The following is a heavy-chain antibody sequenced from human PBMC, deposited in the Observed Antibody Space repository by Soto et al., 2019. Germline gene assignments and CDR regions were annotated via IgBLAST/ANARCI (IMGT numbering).Heavy chain of an antibody. V-gene: IGHV4-31*03. CDR1: GGSISSGGYY. Sequence: PSETLSLTCTVSGGSISSGGYYWSWIRQHPGKGLEWIGYIYYSGSTYYNPSLKSRVTISVDTSKNQFSLKLSSVTAADTAVYYCARVSSSSYWFDPWGQGTLVTVSS. CDR3: ARVSSSSYWFDP. D-gene: IGHD6-6*01. CDR2: IYYSGST. J-gene: IGHJ5*02.